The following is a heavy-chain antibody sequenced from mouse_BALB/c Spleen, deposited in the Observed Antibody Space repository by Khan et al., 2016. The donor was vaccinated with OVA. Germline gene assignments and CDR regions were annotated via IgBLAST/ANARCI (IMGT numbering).Heavy chain of an antibody. CDR3: TRIYRSDFDY. CDR1: GYSFTGYF. V-gene: IGHV1-20*02. Sequence: VQLQQSGPELVRPGASVKISCKASGYSFTGYFMNWVMQSPGKSLVLIGRINPHIGETFYNQRFKDKATLTVDESSSTAHIELRSLASEDSAVYYCTRIYRSDFDYWGQGTTLTVSS. J-gene: IGHJ2*01. CDR2: INPHIGET. D-gene: IGHD1-1*01.